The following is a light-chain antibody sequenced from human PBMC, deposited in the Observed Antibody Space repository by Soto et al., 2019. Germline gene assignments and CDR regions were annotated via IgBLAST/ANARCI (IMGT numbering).Light chain of an antibody. CDR2: GAS. V-gene: IGKV3D-20*02. CDR1: QSVSSSY. Sequence: EIVLTQPPGTLSFSPGERATLSCRASQSVSSSYLAWYQQKPGQAPRLLIYGASTRATGIPDKFSGSGSGTDFSLTISRLEPEDFAVYYCQQRSNWPPITFGQGTRLEIK. J-gene: IGKJ5*01. CDR3: QQRSNWPPIT.